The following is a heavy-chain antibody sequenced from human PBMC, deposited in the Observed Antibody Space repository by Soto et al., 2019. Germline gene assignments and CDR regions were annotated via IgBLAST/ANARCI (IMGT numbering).Heavy chain of an antibody. D-gene: IGHD6-19*01. V-gene: IGHV3-23*04. CDR3: VREGSGWYSRGSFDF. CDR1: GFTFSSYA. J-gene: IGHJ3*01. CDR2: ISGSGGSA. Sequence: VQLVESGGGVVQPGRSLRLSCAASGFTFSSYAMHWVRQAPGKGLEWVAVISGSGGSAFYADSVQGRFTISRDNSNNTLYLQMNSLRAEDTAIYSCVREGSGWYSRGSFDFWGRGTMVTVSS.